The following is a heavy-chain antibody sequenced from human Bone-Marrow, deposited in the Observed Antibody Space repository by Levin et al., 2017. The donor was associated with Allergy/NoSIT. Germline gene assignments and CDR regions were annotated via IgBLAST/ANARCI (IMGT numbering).Heavy chain of an antibody. D-gene: IGHD1-26*01. CDR3: AREKGAGTYMGFDY. CDR2: IFHTGNT. Sequence: PSETLSLTCAVSGGSISTHNWWSWVRQPPGKGLEWIGEIFHTGNTNYNPSLQSRVTMSLDKTKNQFSLNLGSVSTADTAVYYCAREKGAGTYMGFDYWGQGTLITVSS. J-gene: IGHJ4*02. CDR1: GGSISTHNW. V-gene: IGHV4-4*02.